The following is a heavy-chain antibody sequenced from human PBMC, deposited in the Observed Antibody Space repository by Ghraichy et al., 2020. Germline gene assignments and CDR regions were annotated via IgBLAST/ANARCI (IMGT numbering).Heavy chain of an antibody. V-gene: IGHV3-48*02. CDR2: ISSSSSTI. Sequence: LSLTCAASGFTFSSYSMNWVRQAPGKGLEWVSYISSSSSTIYYADSVKGRFTISRDNAKNSLYLQMNSLRDEDTAVYYCARDYSYGHFEGPYYWGQGTLVTVSS. CDR1: GFTFSSYS. CDR3: ARDYSYGHFEGPYY. D-gene: IGHD5-18*01. J-gene: IGHJ4*02.